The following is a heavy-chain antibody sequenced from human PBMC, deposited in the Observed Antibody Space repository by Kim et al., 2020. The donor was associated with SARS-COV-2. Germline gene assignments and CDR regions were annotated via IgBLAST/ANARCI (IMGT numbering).Heavy chain of an antibody. CDR3: AHGTVYKAVGDF. J-gene: IGHJ4*02. CDR1: GFSLNTTGVG. D-gene: IGHD1-20*01. V-gene: IGHV2-5*02. Sequence: SGPTLVNPTQTLTLTCSFSGFSLNTTGVGVGWIRQPPGKALEWLALIYWDDDKRYSPSLKSRLTITKDTSKDQVVLTLTNMDPVDTGTYYCAHGTVYKAVGDFWGQGTLVTVSS. CDR2: IYWDDDK.